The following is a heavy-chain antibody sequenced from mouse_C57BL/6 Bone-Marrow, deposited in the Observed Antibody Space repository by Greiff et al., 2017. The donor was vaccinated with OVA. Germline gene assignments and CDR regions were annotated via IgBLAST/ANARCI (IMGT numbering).Heavy chain of an antibody. CDR3: VRHMGIYDGYDWYFDV. J-gene: IGHJ1*03. D-gene: IGHD2-3*01. CDR2: IRSKSSNYAT. Sequence: EVQLVESGGGLVQPKGSLKLSCAASGFTFNTYAMHWVRQAPGKGLEWVARIRSKSSNYATYYADSVKDRFTISRDDSQSMLYLQMNNLNTEDTAMYYCVRHMGIYDGYDWYFDVWGTGTTVTVSS. V-gene: IGHV10-3*01. CDR1: GFTFNTYA.